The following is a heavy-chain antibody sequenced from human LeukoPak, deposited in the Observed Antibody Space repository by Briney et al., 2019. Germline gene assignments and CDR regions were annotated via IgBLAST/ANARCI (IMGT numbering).Heavy chain of an antibody. CDR2: IRYDGSNK. CDR1: GFTFSSYG. Sequence: GGSLRLSCAASGFTFSSYGMHWVRQAPGKGLEWVAFIRYDGSNKYYADSVKGRFTISRDNSKNTLCLQMNSLRAEDTAVYYCAKGPDLGSGSYFFDYWGQGTLVTVSS. CDR3: AKGPDLGSGSYFFDY. V-gene: IGHV3-30*02. J-gene: IGHJ4*02. D-gene: IGHD3-10*01.